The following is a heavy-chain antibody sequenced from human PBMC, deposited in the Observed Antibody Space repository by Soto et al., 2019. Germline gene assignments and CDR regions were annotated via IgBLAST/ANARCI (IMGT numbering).Heavy chain of an antibody. Sequence: QVQLVESGGGVVQPGRSLRLSCVASGFTFSSYGMHWVRRAPGKGREWVAIFSYDGSNTYYADSVKGRFTISRDNSKNTLYLQMNSLRAEDTSVYYCAKEGGLSGSYYISSSYYFDYWGQGTLVTVSS. V-gene: IGHV3-30*18. J-gene: IGHJ4*02. CDR2: FSYDGSNT. D-gene: IGHD1-26*01. CDR3: AKEGGLSGSYYISSSYYFDY. CDR1: GFTFSSYG.